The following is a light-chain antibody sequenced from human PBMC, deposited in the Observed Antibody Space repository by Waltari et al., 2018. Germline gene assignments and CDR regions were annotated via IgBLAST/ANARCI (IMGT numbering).Light chain of an antibody. CDR2: DSS. J-gene: IGKJ4*01. CDR1: QSISRY. V-gene: IGKV3-11*01. CDR3: QQRSNWPLT. Sequence: EIVLTPSPATLSLYPGERATLSCRASQSISRYLAWYQQKPGQAPRLLIFDSSNRATGIPARFSGSGSGTDFTLTISSLEPEDFAVYYCQQRSNWPLTFGGGTKVEIK.